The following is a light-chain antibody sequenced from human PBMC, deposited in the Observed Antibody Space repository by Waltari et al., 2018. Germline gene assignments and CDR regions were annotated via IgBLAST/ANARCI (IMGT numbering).Light chain of an antibody. CDR1: QCRNRT. CDR2: EAS. CDR3: QKYGSLPAT. J-gene: IGKJ1*01. V-gene: IGKV3D-20*01. Sequence: GATQCRNRTLAWYKQKPGRAPRLLIYEASSKATGIPYRFSGGGSGTDFSLTICRFEPVDFAVYYCQKYGSLPATFGQGTKVEIK.